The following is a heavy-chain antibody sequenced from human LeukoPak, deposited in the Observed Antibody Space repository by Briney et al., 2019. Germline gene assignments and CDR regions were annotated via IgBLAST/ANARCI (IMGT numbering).Heavy chain of an antibody. J-gene: IGHJ4*02. Sequence: ASVKVSCKASGYTFTGQFMHWVRQAPGQGLEWMGRISPSRGDTNYAQQFQGRVTMTRDTSITTAYMELSRLSSDDTAVYFCAMQYNCGGDCFPYYFDYWGQGALVTVSS. V-gene: IGHV1-2*06. D-gene: IGHD2-21*02. CDR3: AMQYNCGGDCFPYYFDY. CDR1: GYTFTGQF. CDR2: ISPSRGDT.